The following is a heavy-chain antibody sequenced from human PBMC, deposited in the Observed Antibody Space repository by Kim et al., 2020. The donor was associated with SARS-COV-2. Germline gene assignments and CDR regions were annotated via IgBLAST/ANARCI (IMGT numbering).Heavy chain of an antibody. D-gene: IGHD2-15*01. J-gene: IGHJ4*02. Sequence: NKYYAGSGKGRFTISRDNSKNTQYLQMNRLRAEERAVYYCARDFLAATFDYWGQGTLVTVSS. V-gene: IGHV3-33*01. CDR3: ARDFLAATFDY. CDR2: NK.